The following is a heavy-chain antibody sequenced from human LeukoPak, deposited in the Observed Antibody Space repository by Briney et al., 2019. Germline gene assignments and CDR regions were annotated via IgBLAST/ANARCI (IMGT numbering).Heavy chain of an antibody. CDR2: IIPILGIA. V-gene: IGHV1-69*04. D-gene: IGHD6-13*01. J-gene: IGHJ4*02. CDR3: ARDEGSSPY. Sequence: SVKVSCKASGGTFSSYAISWVRQAPGQGLEWMGRIIPILGIANYAQKFQGRVTVTADKSTSTAYMELSSLRSEDTAVYYCARDEGSSPYWGQGTLVTVSS. CDR1: GGTFSSYA.